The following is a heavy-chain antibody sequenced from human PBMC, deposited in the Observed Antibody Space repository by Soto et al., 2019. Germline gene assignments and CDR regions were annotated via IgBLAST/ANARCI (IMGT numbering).Heavy chain of an antibody. CDR1: GGSISTNNYY. Sequence: QLQLQESGPGLVKPSETLSLTCAVSGGSISTNNYYWGWIRQPPGKGLEWIGNINYGGSTYYNPYIKSRVIIFVDTSKNQFSLKLSSVTASDTAVYYCAVFTFYYGLDVWGQGTTVTVSS. CDR3: AVFTFYYGLDV. D-gene: IGHD3-10*01. J-gene: IGHJ6*02. V-gene: IGHV4-39*01. CDR2: INYGGST.